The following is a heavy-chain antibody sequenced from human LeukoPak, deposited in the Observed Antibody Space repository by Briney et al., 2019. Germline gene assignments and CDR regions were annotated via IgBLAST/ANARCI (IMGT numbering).Heavy chain of an antibody. J-gene: IGHJ6*02. V-gene: IGHV4-4*02. Sequence: SGTLSLTCAVSGGSISSSIWWGWVRQTPGKGLEWIGEIYHSGSTNYNPSLKSRVTISVDKSKNQFSLKLSSVTAADTAVYYCARVGDYYYGMDVWGQGTLVTVSS. CDR1: GGSISSSIW. CDR2: IYHSGST. D-gene: IGHD3-3*01. CDR3: ARVGDYYYGMDV.